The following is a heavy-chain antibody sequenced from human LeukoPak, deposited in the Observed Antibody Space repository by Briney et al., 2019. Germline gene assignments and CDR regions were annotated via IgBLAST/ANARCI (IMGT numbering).Heavy chain of an antibody. CDR3: ANTHLRDN. Sequence: PGGPPRLSCEASGFTFNSYAMSWVRQAPGQGLEWVSAIGASGGDTYYADSVRGRFAISRDNSKNTLYLHMSSLRAEDTAIYYCANTHLRDNWGQGTLVTVSS. CDR1: GFTFNSYA. V-gene: IGHV3-23*01. CDR2: IGASGGDT. J-gene: IGHJ4*02.